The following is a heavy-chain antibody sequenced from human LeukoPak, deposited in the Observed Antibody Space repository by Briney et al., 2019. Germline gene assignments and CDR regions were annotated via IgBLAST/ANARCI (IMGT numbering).Heavy chain of an antibody. D-gene: IGHD1-26*01. CDR2: VWNDGSKK. V-gene: IGHV3-33*03. Sequence: PGMSLRLSCAAPGFTDRTFGLHWVRQAPGKGLEWVAFVWNDGSKKYNEEFVKGRFTISRDNAKNTLYLQMNSLRAEDTAAYYCASAVSGSYLDPWGQGTLVTVSS. CDR1: GFTDRTFG. CDR3: ASAVSGSYLDP. J-gene: IGHJ5*02.